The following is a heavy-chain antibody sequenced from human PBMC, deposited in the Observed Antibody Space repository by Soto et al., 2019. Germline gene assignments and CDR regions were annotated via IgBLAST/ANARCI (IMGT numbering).Heavy chain of an antibody. D-gene: IGHD6-13*01. Sequence: QVQLVESGGGVVQPGRSLRLSCAASGFTFSSYGMHWVRQAPGKGLEWVAVIWYDGSNKYYADSVKGRFTISRDNSNNTLYLHMNSLRAEDTAVYYCARGCPYSRSSFCHSDYWGQGTLVTVSS. CDR3: ARGCPYSRSSFCHSDY. CDR2: IWYDGSNK. V-gene: IGHV3-33*01. J-gene: IGHJ4*02. CDR1: GFTFSSYG.